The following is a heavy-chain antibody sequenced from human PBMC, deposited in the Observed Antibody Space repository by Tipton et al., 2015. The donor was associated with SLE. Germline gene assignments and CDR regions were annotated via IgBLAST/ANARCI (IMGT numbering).Heavy chain of an antibody. D-gene: IGHD1-1*01. J-gene: IGHJ5*02. CDR3: ARALADWNGGVRFDP. V-gene: IGHV4-4*07. CDR2: MHPSGTT. Sequence: TLSLTCSVSGGSISGYYWSWIRRSAGKGLEWIGHMHPSGTTKYNPSLQSRVTMSVDTSKHQFSLKVNSLTAADTAKYYCARALADWNGGVRFDPWGQGILVTVSS. CDR1: GGSISGYY.